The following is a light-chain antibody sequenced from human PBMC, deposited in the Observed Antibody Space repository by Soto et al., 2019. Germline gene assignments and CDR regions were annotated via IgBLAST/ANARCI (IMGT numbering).Light chain of an antibody. CDR1: QSFSSSY. V-gene: IGKV3-20*01. CDR2: GAS. Sequence: DIVLTHSPGTLSLSPGERATLSCRAIQSFSSSYLAWYQQKPGQAPRLLIYGASSRATGIPDRFSGSGSGTDFTLTISRLEPEDFAVYFCQQYNPPLTFGGGTKVDIK. CDR3: QQYNPPLT. J-gene: IGKJ4*01.